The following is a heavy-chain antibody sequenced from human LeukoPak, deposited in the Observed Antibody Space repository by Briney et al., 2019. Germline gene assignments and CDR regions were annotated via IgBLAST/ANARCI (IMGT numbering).Heavy chain of an antibody. Sequence: PTGGSLRLSCAASGFTFSTYGMHWVRQAPGEGLEWVAVISNDGNTKFYADSVKGRLTISRDNSKNTLYLQMNSLRVEDTALYYCAKETGPRGGFDCWGQGTLVTVSS. CDR3: AKETGPRGGFDC. V-gene: IGHV3-30*18. D-gene: IGHD3-16*01. J-gene: IGHJ4*02. CDR1: GFTFSTYG. CDR2: ISNDGNTK.